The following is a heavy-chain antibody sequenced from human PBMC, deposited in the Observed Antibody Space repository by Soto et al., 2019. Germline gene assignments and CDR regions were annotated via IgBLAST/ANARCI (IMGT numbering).Heavy chain of an antibody. J-gene: IGHJ4*02. Sequence: PSETLSLTCAVSGGSISSSNWWSWVRQPPGKGLEWIGEIYHSGSTNYNPSLKSRVTISVDKSKNQFSLKLSSVTAADTAVYYCASRGYDFWSGSYYFDYWGQGTLVTV. CDR1: GGSISSSNW. V-gene: IGHV4-4*02. CDR3: ASRGYDFWSGSYYFDY. D-gene: IGHD3-3*01. CDR2: IYHSGST.